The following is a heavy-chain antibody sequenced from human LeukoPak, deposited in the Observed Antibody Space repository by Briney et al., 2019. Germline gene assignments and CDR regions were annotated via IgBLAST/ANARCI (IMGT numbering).Heavy chain of an antibody. D-gene: IGHD1-26*01. Sequence: GGSLRLSCAASGFTFSSYAMHWVRQAPGKGLEWVAVISYDGNNKYYADSVKGRFTLSRDYPKNTLYLQMNSLRAEDTAVYFCAKYSGSYYYPPNWDSWGQGTLVTVSS. CDR2: ISYDGNNK. CDR3: AKYSGSYYYPPNWDS. CDR1: GFTFSSYA. J-gene: IGHJ4*02. V-gene: IGHV3-30*04.